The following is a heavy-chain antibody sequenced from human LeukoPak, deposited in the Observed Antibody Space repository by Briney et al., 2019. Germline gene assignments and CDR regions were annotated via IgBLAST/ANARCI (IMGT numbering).Heavy chain of an antibody. Sequence: GASVKVSCKASGYTFTSYAMHWVRQAPGQRLEWMGWINAGNGNTKYSQKFQGRVTITRDTSASTAYMELSSLRSEDTAVYYCARDSFHGGLRCGGYFDYWGQGTLVTVSS. CDR3: ARDSFHGGLRCGGYFDY. CDR1: GYTFTSYA. D-gene: IGHD2/OR15-2a*01. CDR2: INAGNGNT. V-gene: IGHV1-3*01. J-gene: IGHJ4*02.